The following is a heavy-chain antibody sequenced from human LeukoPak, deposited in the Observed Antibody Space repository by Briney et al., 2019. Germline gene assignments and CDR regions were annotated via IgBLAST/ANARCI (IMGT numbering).Heavy chain of an antibody. CDR1: GYTFTSYD. D-gene: IGHD3-10*01. J-gene: IGHJ6*03. CDR2: MSTKSAKT. CDR3: ARRVDGSGRYRGYYYYYMDV. Sequence: ASVKVSCKASGYTFTSYDINWVRQAAGQGLEWMGWMSTKSAKTGFAQKFQGRVTITRDNSISRAYMELSSLTSEDTALYYCARRVDGSGRYRGYYYYYMDVWGTGTTVTISS. V-gene: IGHV1-8*03.